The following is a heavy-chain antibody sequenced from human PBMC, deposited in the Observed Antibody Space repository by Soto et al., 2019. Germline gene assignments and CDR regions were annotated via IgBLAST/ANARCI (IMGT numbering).Heavy chain of an antibody. CDR3: ARGRYGEY. V-gene: IGHV1-18*01. Sequence: QVHLVQSGAEVKKPGASVKVSCKGSGYGFTTYGITWVRQAPGQGLEWMAWISAHNGNKNYAQKLQGRVTVTRDTSTSTAYMELRSVRSDDTAVYYCARGRYGEYWGQGALVTVTS. CDR1: GYGFTTYG. D-gene: IGHD3-10*01. CDR2: ISAHNGNK. J-gene: IGHJ4*02.